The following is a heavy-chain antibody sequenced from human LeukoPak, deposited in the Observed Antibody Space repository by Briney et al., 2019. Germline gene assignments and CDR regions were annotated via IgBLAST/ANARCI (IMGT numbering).Heavy chain of an antibody. CDR3: ARSGRDGYNSKGYFDY. J-gene: IGHJ4*02. Sequence: GGSLRLSCAASGFTVSSNYMSWVRQAPGKGLEWVSVIYSGGSTYYADSVKGRFTISRDNSKNTLYLQMNSLRAEDTAVYYCARSGRDGYNSKGYFDYWGQGTLVTVSS. D-gene: IGHD5-24*01. V-gene: IGHV3-53*05. CDR2: IYSGGST. CDR1: GFTVSSNY.